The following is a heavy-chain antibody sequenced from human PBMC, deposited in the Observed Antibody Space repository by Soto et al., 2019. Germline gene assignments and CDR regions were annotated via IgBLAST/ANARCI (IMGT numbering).Heavy chain of an antibody. CDR1: GFSLTTRQVG. J-gene: IGHJ3*02. CDR3: AHLMITYGGVIADDAFDI. CDR2: IYWDNDK. D-gene: IGHD3-16*02. Sequence: QITLKESGPTLVEPTQTLTLTCTFSGFSLTTRQVGVGWSRQPPGQALEWLAVIYWDNDKRYSPSLERRLTVTKDTSKNQVVLTMTNMDPMDTATYYCAHLMITYGGVIADDAFDIWGQGTMVTVSS. V-gene: IGHV2-5*02.